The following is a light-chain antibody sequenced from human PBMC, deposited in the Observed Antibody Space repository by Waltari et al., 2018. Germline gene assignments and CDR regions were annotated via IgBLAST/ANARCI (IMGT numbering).Light chain of an antibody. CDR3: QQYYGSPIT. J-gene: IGKJ5*01. Sequence: DIVMTQSPDSLAVSLGEMATINCKSSQSLLYTSQNKNHLVWYQQKPRQPPKLLVYWAANRDSGVPERFSGRGSGTDVTHTITSVQAEDVAGYFCQQYYGSPITFGQGTRLEI. V-gene: IGKV4-1*01. CDR2: WAA. CDR1: QSLLYTSQNKNH.